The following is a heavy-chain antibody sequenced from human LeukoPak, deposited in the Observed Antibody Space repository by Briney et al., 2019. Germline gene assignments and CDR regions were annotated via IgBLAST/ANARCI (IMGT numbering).Heavy chain of an antibody. J-gene: IGHJ4*02. CDR3: AKSPDVAGTGRFDY. D-gene: IGHD6-19*01. V-gene: IGHV3-23*01. CDR1: GFIFSSYA. CDR2: ISGSGGST. Sequence: GGSLRLSCAGSGFIFSSYAMNWVRQAPGKGLEWVSGISGSGGSTYYADSVKGRFSISRDDSKNTLYLQMNSLRAEDTAVYYCAKSPDVAGTGRFDYWGQGTLVTVSS.